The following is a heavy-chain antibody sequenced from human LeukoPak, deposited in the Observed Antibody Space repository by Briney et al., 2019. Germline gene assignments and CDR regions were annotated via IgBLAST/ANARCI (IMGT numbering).Heavy chain of an antibody. J-gene: IGHJ4*02. CDR2: TKNKANSYTT. Sequence: GRTLRLSCAASGFSLSDYYMDWVRHAPAKGLELVARTKNKANSYTTRYAESVKGRFTLSRDDSKNSPYLQMNSLKTADTAVYYCVNLGSTVGYWGQGTLVTVSS. V-gene: IGHV3-72*01. CDR1: GFSLSDYY. D-gene: IGHD4-23*01. CDR3: VNLGSTVGY.